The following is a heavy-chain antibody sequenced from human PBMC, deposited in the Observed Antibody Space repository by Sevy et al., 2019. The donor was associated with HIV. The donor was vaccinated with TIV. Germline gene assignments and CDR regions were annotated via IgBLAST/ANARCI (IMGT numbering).Heavy chain of an antibody. Sequence: GGSLRLSCAASGFTFSSYWMHWVRQAPGKGLVWVSRINSDGSGTSYADSVKGRFTISRDNAKNTLYLQINSLRAEDTAVYYCARDFWSAQRGMDVWGQGTTVTVSS. D-gene: IGHD3-3*01. CDR3: ARDFWSAQRGMDV. J-gene: IGHJ6*02. CDR1: GFTFSSYW. CDR2: INSDGSGT. V-gene: IGHV3-74*01.